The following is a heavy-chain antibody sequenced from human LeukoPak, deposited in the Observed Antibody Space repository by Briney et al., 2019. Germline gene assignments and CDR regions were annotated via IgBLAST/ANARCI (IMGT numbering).Heavy chain of an antibody. D-gene: IGHD6-6*01. CDR3: ARGAYGQLVQSYYFDY. J-gene: IGHJ4*02. CDR2: IYYTGSS. CDR1: GGSISSSDDY. Sequence: SETLSLTCSVSGGSISSSDDYWGFVRQTPGTGLEWLGSIYYTGSSHYNPSLKSRATISVDTSKNQFSLKLSSVTAADTAVYYCARGAYGQLVQSYYFDYWGQGTLVTVSS. V-gene: IGHV4-39*07.